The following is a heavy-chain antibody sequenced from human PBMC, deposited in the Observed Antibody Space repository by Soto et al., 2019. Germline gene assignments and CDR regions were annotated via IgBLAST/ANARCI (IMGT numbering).Heavy chain of an antibody. J-gene: IGHJ1*01. D-gene: IGHD3-3*01. V-gene: IGHV4-38-2*01. Sequence: SETLSLTCAVSCGSIASIYHWGWIRQPPGRGREWVASIYHTGTTYYHPSPKSRVTISVDTSKNQFSLNVRSVTAADSAVYYCARTDNVGYYQHFGQGILVTVSS. CDR1: CGSIASIYH. CDR3: ARTDNVGYYQH. CDR2: IYHTGTT.